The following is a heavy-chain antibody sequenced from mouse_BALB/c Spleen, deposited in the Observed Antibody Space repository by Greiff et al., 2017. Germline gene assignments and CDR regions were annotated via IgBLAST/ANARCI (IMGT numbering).Heavy chain of an antibody. D-gene: IGHD2-1*01. Sequence: EVKLMESGGDLVKPGGSLKLSCAASGFTFSSYGMSWVRQTPDKRLEWVATISSGGSYTYYPDSVKGRFTISRDNAKNTLYLQMSSLKSEDTAMYYCARHERGYGNYFDYWGQGTTLTVSS. CDR1: GFTFSSYG. V-gene: IGHV5-6*01. CDR3: ARHERGYGNYFDY. J-gene: IGHJ2*01. CDR2: ISSGGSYT.